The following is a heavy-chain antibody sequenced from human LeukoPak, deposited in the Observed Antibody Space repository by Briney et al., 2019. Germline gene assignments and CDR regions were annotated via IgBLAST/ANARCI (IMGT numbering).Heavy chain of an antibody. CDR1: GYTCTKYG. Sequence: GASVTVSCKSSGYTCTKYGICWVRQAPGQGLGWMGWISTYNGNTNYAQKLQGRLTMTTDTSTSTAYMEMRSLGSDDTAVYYCARGGGWEVVVLAFDIWGQGTMVTVSS. J-gene: IGHJ3*02. CDR2: ISTYNGNT. V-gene: IGHV1-18*01. CDR3: ARGGGWEVVVLAFDI. D-gene: IGHD3-22*01.